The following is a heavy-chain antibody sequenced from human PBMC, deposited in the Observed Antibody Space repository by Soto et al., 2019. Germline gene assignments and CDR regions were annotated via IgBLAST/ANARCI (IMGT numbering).Heavy chain of an antibody. V-gene: IGHV3-33*01. Sequence: GGSLRLSCAASGFTFSSYGMHWVRQAPGKGLEWVAVIWYDGSNKYYADSVKGRFTISRDNSKNTLYLQMNSLRAEDTAVYYCARDSYCGGDCYSGYFDYWGQGTLVTVSS. D-gene: IGHD2-21*01. CDR3: ARDSYCGGDCYSGYFDY. J-gene: IGHJ4*02. CDR2: IWYDGSNK. CDR1: GFTFSSYG.